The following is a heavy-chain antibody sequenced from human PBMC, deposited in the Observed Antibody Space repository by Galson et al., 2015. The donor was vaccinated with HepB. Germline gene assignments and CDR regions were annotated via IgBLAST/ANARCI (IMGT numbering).Heavy chain of an antibody. CDR1: GYTFTTYG. CDR2: ISVYNGNT. Sequence: SVKVSCKASGYTFTTYGINWVRQAPGQGLDWMGWISVYNGNTNYAQKLQGRVTMTRDTSTSTAYMELRSLRSDDTAVYYCARGTPTIDSPPLFDPWGQGTLVTVSS. CDR3: ARGTPTIDSPPLFDP. V-gene: IGHV1-18*01. D-gene: IGHD5-24*01. J-gene: IGHJ5*02.